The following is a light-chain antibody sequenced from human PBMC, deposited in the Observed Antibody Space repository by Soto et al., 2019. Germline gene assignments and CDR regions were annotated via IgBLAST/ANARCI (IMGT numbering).Light chain of an antibody. CDR2: GVS. J-gene: IGLJ1*01. CDR1: NSDVGDYNY. Sequence: QSVLTQPASVSGSPGQSITISCTGTNSDVGDYNYVSWYQQHPGKAPKLVIYGVSDRPSGVSDRFSGSKSGNTASLTISGLQPEDEADYYCCSYTRVTTLSVFGTGTKLTVL. V-gene: IGLV2-14*01. CDR3: CSYTRVTTLSV.